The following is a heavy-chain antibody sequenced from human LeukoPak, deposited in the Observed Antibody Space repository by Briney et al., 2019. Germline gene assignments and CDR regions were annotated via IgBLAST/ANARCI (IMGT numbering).Heavy chain of an antibody. J-gene: IGHJ4*02. CDR1: GYTFTGYY. V-gene: IGHV1-2*02. CDR2: INPNSGGT. Sequence: ASVKVSCKASGYTFTGYYMHWVRQAPGQGLEWMGWINPNSGGTNYAQKFQGRVTMTRDTSISTAYMELSRLRSDDTAMYYCARDRGDSSSWKKHFDYWGQGTLVTVSS. CDR3: ARDRGDSSSWKKHFDY. D-gene: IGHD6-13*01.